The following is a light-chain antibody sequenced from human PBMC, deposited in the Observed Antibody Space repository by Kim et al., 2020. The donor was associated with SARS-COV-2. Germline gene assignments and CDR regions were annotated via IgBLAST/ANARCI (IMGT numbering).Light chain of an antibody. J-gene: IGLJ3*02. CDR3: QVWDSSSDHRV. CDR1: NIGSKS. Sequence: APGKTARINCGGNNIGSKSVHWYQQKPGQAPVLVIYYDSDRPSGIPERFSGSNSGNTATLTISRVEAGDEADYYCQVWDSSSDHRVFGGGTNLTVL. CDR2: YDS. V-gene: IGLV3-21*04.